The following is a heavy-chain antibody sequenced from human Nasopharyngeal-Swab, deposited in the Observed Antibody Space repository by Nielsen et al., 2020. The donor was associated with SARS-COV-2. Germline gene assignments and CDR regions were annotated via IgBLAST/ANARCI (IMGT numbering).Heavy chain of an antibody. V-gene: IGHV3-21*01. CDR1: GFTFSTYT. J-gene: IGHJ1*01. Sequence: GESLKISCAASGFTFSTYTMNWVRQAPGKGLEWVSSISGSSAYIWYADSVKGRFTVSRDNAKNSLYLQMNNLRADDTAIYYCARTAAFCGGDCYSEYFQYWGQGTLVTVSS. D-gene: IGHD2-21*02. CDR2: ISGSSAYI. CDR3: ARTAAFCGGDCYSEYFQY.